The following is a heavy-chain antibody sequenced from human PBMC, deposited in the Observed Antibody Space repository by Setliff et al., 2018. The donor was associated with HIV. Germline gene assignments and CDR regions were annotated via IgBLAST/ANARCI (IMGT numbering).Heavy chain of an antibody. J-gene: IGHJ4*02. CDR1: GYTFTGYA. V-gene: IGHV1-18*01. CDR2: ISAYNGDT. CDR3: ARGSSGYDNFDY. Sequence: RASVKVSCKASGYTFTGYAISWVRQAPGQGLEWLGWISAYNGDTNYAQKVQGRVSMTIDTSTSTAFMEVRSLRSDDTAVYYCARGSSGYDNFDYWGQGTLVTVSS. D-gene: IGHD5-12*01.